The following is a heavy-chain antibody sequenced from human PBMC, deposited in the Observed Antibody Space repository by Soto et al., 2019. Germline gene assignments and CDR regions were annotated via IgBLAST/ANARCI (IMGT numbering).Heavy chain of an antibody. D-gene: IGHD3-22*01. Sequence: QITLKESGPTLMKPTQTLTLTCTLSGFSLSTSGGGVGWIRQTPEKALEWLALIYWDDDKRYSSSLKSRLTTTKDTSKNQVVLTMTNMDPVDTATYYRARYVYDSSDYSPCDYGMDVWGQGTTVTVSS. CDR2: IYWDDDK. CDR1: GFSLSTSGGG. V-gene: IGHV2-5*02. J-gene: IGHJ6*02. CDR3: ARYVYDSSDYSPCDYGMDV.